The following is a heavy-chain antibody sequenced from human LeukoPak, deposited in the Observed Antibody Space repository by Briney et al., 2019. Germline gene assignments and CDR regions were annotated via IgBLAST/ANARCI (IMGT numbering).Heavy chain of an antibody. CDR3: VRDRMGGAFDI. V-gene: IGHV3-30*02. CDR2: IRYDGTNK. D-gene: IGHD3-16*01. CDR1: GFTFSSSA. Sequence: GGSLRLSCAASGFTFSSSAMHWVRQAPGKGLEWVAFIRYDGTNKYYVDSVKGRFTISRDNSRNILYLQLNSPRDEDTALYYCVRDRMGGAFDIWGQGTMVTISS. J-gene: IGHJ3*02.